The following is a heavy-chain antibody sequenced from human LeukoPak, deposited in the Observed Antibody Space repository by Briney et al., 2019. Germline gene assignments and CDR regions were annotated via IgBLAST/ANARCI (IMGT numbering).Heavy chain of an antibody. D-gene: IGHD3-10*01. CDR1: GGIFSRDA. CDR2: IIPKFGAA. Sequence: SVKVSCKASGGIFSRDAINWVRQAPGQGLEWMGGIIPKFGAANYAQKFQGRLMITADESTSTAYMELNSLGSDDTAVYYCARGIYYDSGSHPPYLDYWGQGTLVTVSS. J-gene: IGHJ4*02. CDR3: ARGIYYDSGSHPPYLDY. V-gene: IGHV1-69*13.